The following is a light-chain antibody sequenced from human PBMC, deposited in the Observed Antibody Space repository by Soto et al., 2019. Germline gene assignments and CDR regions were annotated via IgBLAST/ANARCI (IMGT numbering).Light chain of an antibody. CDR2: GIS. J-gene: IGKJ2*01. V-gene: IGKV3-20*01. Sequence: ENVLTQSPGTLSLSPGQRATLSCRASQGVTNSFFAWYQQKPGQSPRLLIYGISSMAAGIPDRFSGSGSGTDFTLTISRLEPEDFVVYYCQQYSTLPHTFGQGTKLEVK. CDR1: QGVTNSF. CDR3: QQYSTLPHT.